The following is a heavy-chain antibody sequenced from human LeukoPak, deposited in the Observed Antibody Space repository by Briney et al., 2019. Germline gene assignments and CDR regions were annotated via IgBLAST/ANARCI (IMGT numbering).Heavy chain of an antibody. CDR2: MYYRGST. J-gene: IGHJ5*02. D-gene: IGHD3-22*01. Sequence: SQTLSLTCTVSGVSISSGDYYWSWIRQPPGKGLEWIGYMYYRGSTYYNPSLKSRLTISLDTSKNQFSLKLSSVTAADTAVYYCARPYYYDSRIDPWGQGTLVTVSS. CDR1: GVSISSGDYY. CDR3: ARPYYYDSRIDP. V-gene: IGHV4-30-4*01.